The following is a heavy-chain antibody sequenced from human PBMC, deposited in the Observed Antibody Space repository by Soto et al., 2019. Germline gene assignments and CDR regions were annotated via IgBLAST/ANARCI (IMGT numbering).Heavy chain of an antibody. J-gene: IGHJ4*02. V-gene: IGHV3-23*01. CDR1: GFTFNNYA. D-gene: IGHD3-10*01. CDR3: AKGRGGSGSLTPRVDF. CDR2: ISGGGDTT. Sequence: EVQLLESGGGLVQPGGSLRLSCAASGFTFNNYAMTWVRQAPGKGLEWVSAISGGGDTTSYADSVKGRFTVSRDGSKNTLYVQMSSLRDEDTALYYCAKGRGGSGSLTPRVDFWGQGTLVTVSS.